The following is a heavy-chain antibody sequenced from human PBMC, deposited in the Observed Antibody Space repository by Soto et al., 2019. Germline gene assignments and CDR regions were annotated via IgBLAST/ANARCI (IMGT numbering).Heavy chain of an antibody. D-gene: IGHD1-26*01. CDR3: ARGRTSGSYLWNAFDI. CDR1: GDSVSSNTAA. V-gene: IGHV6-1*01. CDR2: TYKRSKWYS. J-gene: IGHJ3*02. Sequence: SQTLSLTCAISGDSVSSNTAAWSWIRQSPSRGLEWLGRTYKRSKWYSDFAISVKSRITINADTSKNQFSLHLDSVTPEDTAVYYCARGRTSGSYLWNAFDIWGQGTMVTVSS.